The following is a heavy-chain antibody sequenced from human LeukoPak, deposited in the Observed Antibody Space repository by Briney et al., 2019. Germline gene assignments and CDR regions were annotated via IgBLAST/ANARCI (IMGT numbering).Heavy chain of an antibody. V-gene: IGHV4-59*01. CDR1: GGSMSNYY. CDR2: IHYSGNT. CDR3: ARYMRMNSGADGMDY. D-gene: IGHD2-15*01. J-gene: IGHJ4*02. Sequence: SETLSLTCTVSGGSMSNYYWAWIRQPPGKGLEYIGNIHYSGNTYYNPSLKSRVTIPVDMSKNQFSLTVRSVTTADTAVYYCARYMRMNSGADGMDYWGQGTLVTVSS.